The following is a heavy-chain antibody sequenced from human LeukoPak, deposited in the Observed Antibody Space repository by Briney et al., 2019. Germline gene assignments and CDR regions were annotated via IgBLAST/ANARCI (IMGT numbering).Heavy chain of an antibody. J-gene: IGHJ4*02. Sequence: ASVKVSCKASGYTFSNYVISWVRQAPGQGLEWMGWISGNNGNTNYAQKFQGRVTMTTDASTSTAYMELRSLRSDDTAVYYCARREPGSGWFRDWGQGTLVTVSS. CDR3: ARREPGSGWFRD. CDR1: GYTFSNYV. D-gene: IGHD6-19*01. CDR2: ISGNNGNT. V-gene: IGHV1-18*01.